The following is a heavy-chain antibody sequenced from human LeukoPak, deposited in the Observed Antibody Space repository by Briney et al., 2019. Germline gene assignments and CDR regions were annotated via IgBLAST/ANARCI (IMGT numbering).Heavy chain of an antibody. CDR1: GFTFSSYG. Sequence: GGSLRLSCAASGFTFSSYGMHWVRQAPGKGLEWVAVISYDGSNKYYADSVKGRFTISRDNSKNTLYLQMNSLRAEDTAVYYCARELVVAYAFGIWGQGTMVTVSS. D-gene: IGHD2-15*01. V-gene: IGHV3-30*03. J-gene: IGHJ3*02. CDR3: ARELVVAYAFGI. CDR2: ISYDGSNK.